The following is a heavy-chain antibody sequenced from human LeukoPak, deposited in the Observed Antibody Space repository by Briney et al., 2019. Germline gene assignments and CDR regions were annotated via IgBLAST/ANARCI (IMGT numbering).Heavy chain of an antibody. J-gene: IGHJ4*02. CDR2: INDDGGRT. D-gene: IGHD6-19*01. V-gene: IGHV3-23*01. Sequence: GGSLRLSCAASGFTFSSFAMTWVRQAPGKGLEWVSSINDDGGRTSYADSVKGRFTISRDNSKNTLYLQMNSVRAEDTAVYYCAKSPTYSSGLRYFDYWGQGTLVTVSS. CDR1: GFTFSSFA. CDR3: AKSPTYSSGLRYFDY.